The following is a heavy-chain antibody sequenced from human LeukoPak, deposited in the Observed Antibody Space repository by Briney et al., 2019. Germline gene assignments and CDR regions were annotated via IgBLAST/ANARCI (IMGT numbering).Heavy chain of an antibody. Sequence: ASVKVSCKASGYTFTSYVISWVRQTPGQGLEWMGWISAYNGNTNYAQKLQGRVTMTTDTSTSTAYMELRSLRSDDTAVYYCARDPRVYYYDSSGYLDYWGQGTLVTVSS. V-gene: IGHV1-18*01. CDR2: ISAYNGNT. CDR3: ARDPRVYYYDSSGYLDY. D-gene: IGHD3-22*01. CDR1: GYTFTSYV. J-gene: IGHJ4*02.